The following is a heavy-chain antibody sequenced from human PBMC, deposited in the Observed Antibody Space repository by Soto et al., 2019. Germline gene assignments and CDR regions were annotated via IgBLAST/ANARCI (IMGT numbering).Heavy chain of an antibody. CDR3: AGDLIAARPGTLRYYSYAMDG. J-gene: IGHJ6*02. CDR2: INHSGST. CDR1: GGFLRRYY. V-gene: IGHV4-34*01. Sequence: SATLPLTCSVSGGFLRRYYWSWSRQPPGKGLEWIGEINHSGSTNYNPSLKSRVTISVDTSKNQFSLKLSSVTAADTAVYYCAGDLIAARPGTLRYYSYAMDGPGQGTMGTVSS. D-gene: IGHD6-25*01.